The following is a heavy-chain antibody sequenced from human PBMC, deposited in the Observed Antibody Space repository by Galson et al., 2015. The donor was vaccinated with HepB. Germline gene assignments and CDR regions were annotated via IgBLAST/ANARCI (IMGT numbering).Heavy chain of an antibody. CDR3: AKGSEWACGGNCYSHFDN. Sequence: SLRLSCAASGFSFRSYAMNWVRQPPGKGLEWVSVISGSGGGTYYADSVKGRFIISRDNSKNTLYLQMDSLRAEDTAVYYCAKGSEWACGGNCYSHFDNWGQGTLVTVSS. J-gene: IGHJ4*02. CDR2: ISGSGGGT. D-gene: IGHD2-21*01. V-gene: IGHV3-23*01. CDR1: GFSFRSYA.